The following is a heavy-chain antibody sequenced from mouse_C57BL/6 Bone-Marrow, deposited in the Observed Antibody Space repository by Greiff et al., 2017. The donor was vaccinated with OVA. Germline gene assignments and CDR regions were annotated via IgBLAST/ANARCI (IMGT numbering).Heavy chain of an antibody. CDR3: TREYPPHY. D-gene: IGHD5-1*01. V-gene: IGHV1-5*01. CDR1: GYTFTSYW. J-gene: IGHJ2*01. CDR2: IYPGNSDT. Sequence: VQLQQSGTVLARPGASVKMSCKTSGYTFTSYWMHWVKQRPGQGLEWIGAIYPGNSDTSYNQKFKGKAKLTAGTSARTAYMALSSLTNEDSAVYYCTREYPPHYWGQGTTLTVSS.